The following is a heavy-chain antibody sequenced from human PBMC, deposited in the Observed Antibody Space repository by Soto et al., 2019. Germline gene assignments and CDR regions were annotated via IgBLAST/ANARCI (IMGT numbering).Heavy chain of an antibody. CDR3: TAKTIYYYDSSGLEFDY. J-gene: IGHJ4*02. D-gene: IGHD3-22*01. Sequence: EVQLVESGGGLVKPGGSLRLSCAASGFTFSNAWMNWVRQAPGKGLEWVGRIKSKTDGGTTDYAAPVKGRFTISRDDSKNTLYLQMNSLKTEDTAVYYCTAKTIYYYDSSGLEFDYWGQGTLVTVSS. CDR1: GFTFSNAW. CDR2: IKSKTDGGTT. V-gene: IGHV3-15*07.